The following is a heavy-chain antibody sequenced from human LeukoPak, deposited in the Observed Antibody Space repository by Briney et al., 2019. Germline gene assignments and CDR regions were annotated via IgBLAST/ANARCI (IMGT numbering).Heavy chain of an antibody. J-gene: IGHJ5*02. CDR2: IYYRGTT. Sequence: PSETLPLTCTVSGGSISSSISYWGWIRQPPGKGLEWIGSIYYRGTTYYNPSLKSRVTISVDTSKNQFSLNLNSVTAADTAIYYCATHVSIVAPATLNYGDNWFDPWGQGTLVIVSS. CDR3: ATHVSIVAPATLNYGDNWFDP. CDR1: GGSISSSISY. V-gene: IGHV4-39*01. D-gene: IGHD2-2*01.